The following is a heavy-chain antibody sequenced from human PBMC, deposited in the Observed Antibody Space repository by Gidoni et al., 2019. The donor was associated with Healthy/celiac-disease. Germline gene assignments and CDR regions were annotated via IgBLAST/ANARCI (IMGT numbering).Heavy chain of an antibody. Sequence: QVQLQQWGAGLLKPSETLSLTCAVYGGSFSGYYWSWIRQPPGKGLEWIGEINHSGSTNYNPDLKSLVTISVDTSKNQFSLKLSSVTAADTAVYDCASRRSGWYTFFGYWGQGTLVTVSS. CDR1: GGSFSGYY. D-gene: IGHD6-19*01. CDR3: ASRRSGWYTFFGY. V-gene: IGHV4-34*01. CDR2: INHSGST. J-gene: IGHJ4*02.